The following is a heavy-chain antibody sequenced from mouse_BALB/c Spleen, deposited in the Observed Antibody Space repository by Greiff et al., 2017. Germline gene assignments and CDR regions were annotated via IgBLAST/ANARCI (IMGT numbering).Heavy chain of an antibody. CDR2: ISSGSSTI. D-gene: IGHD2-4*01. J-gene: IGHJ4*01. CDR1: GFTFSSFG. V-gene: IGHV5-17*02. Sequence: EVQGVESGGGLVQPGGSRKLSCAASGFTFSSFGMHWVRQAPEKGLEWVAYISSGSSTIYYADTVKGRFTISRDNPKNTLFLQMTSLRSEDTAMYYCARSDYYDYDVRMDYWGQGTSGTVSS. CDR3: ARSDYYDYDVRMDY.